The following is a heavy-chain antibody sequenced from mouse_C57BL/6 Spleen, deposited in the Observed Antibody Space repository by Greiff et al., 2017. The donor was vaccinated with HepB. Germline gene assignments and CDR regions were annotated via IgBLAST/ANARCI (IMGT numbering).Heavy chain of an antibody. Sequence: VQLKQSGAELVKPGASVKLSCTASGFNIKDYYMHWVKQRTEQGLEWIGRIDPEDGETKYAPNFQGKATITADTSSNTAYLQLSILTSEDTAVYYCASLYSNLVNWGQGTTLTVSS. D-gene: IGHD2-5*01. CDR3: ASLYSNLVN. J-gene: IGHJ2*01. V-gene: IGHV14-2*01. CDR1: GFNIKDYY. CDR2: IDPEDGET.